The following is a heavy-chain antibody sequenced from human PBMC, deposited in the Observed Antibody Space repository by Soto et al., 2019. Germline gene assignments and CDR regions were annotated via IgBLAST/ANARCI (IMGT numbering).Heavy chain of an antibody. CDR2: INHSGST. J-gene: IGHJ6*02. CDR1: GGSFGGYY. D-gene: IGHD6-25*01. CDR3: ARGAAPSYYYYYGMDV. Sequence: SETLTLTCAVYGGSFGGYYWSWIRQPPGKGLEWIGEINHSGSTNYNPSLKSRVTISVDTSKNQFSLKLSSVTAADTAVYYCARGAAPSYYYYYGMDVWGQGTTVTVSS. V-gene: IGHV4-34*01.